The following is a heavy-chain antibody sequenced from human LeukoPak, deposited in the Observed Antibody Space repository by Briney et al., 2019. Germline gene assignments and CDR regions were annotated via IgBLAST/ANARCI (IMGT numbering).Heavy chain of an antibody. D-gene: IGHD4-17*01. J-gene: IGHJ4*02. CDR3: AKSLARIITVTTFFFDY. V-gene: IGHV3-23*01. Sequence: PGGSLRLSCAASGFTFSSYAMSWVRQAPGKGLEWVSAISGSGGSTYYADSVKGRFTISRDNSKNTLHLQMNSLRAEDTAVYYCAKSLARIITVTTFFFDYWGQGTLVTVSS. CDR1: GFTFSSYA. CDR2: ISGSGGST.